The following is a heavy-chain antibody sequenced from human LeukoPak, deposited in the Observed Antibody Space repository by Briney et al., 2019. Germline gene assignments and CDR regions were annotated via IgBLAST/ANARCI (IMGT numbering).Heavy chain of an antibody. D-gene: IGHD3-22*01. CDR2: ISAYNDNT. CDR3: ARGRVDYYDSSGWDRGYYFDY. CDR1: GYTFTSYG. Sequence: ASVKVSCKASGYTFTSYGITWVRQAPGQGLEWMGWISAYNDNTNYAQKLQGRVTMTTDTSTNTAYMELRSLRSDDTAVHYCARGRVDYYDSSGWDRGYYFDYWGQGTLVTVSS. J-gene: IGHJ4*02. V-gene: IGHV1-18*01.